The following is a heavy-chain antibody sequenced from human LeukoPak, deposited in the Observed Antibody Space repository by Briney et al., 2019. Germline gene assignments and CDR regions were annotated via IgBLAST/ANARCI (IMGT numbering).Heavy chain of an antibody. CDR1: GGTFSSYA. Sequence: ASVKVSCKASGGTFSSYAISWVRQAPGQGLEWMGWINPNSGGTNYAQKFQGRVTMTRDTSISTAYMELSRLRSDDTAVYYCARDPLPNPHCTNGVCYIDYWGQGTLVTVSS. J-gene: IGHJ4*02. V-gene: IGHV1-2*02. CDR3: ARDPLPNPHCTNGVCYIDY. CDR2: INPNSGGT. D-gene: IGHD2-8*01.